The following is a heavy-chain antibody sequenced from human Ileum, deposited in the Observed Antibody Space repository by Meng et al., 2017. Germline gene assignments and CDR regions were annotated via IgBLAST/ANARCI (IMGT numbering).Heavy chain of an antibody. CDR2: INPKSGIR. V-gene: IGHV1-2*06. CDR3: SGASSSSYLGY. D-gene: IGHD6-13*01. CDR1: GYTFTDYY. J-gene: IGHJ4*02. Sequence: QVQLVQSVAEVKKPGASVKVSCKTSGYTFTDYYIKWLRQAPGQGLEWMGRINPKSGIRHYAQKFQGRVTMTSDTSTSTAYMEVSGLTSDDTAVYYCSGASSSSYLGYWGQGTLVTVSS.